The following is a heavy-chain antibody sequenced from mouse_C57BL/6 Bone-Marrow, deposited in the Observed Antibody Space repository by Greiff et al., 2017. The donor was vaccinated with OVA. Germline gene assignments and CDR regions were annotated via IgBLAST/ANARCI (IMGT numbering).Heavy chain of an antibody. J-gene: IGHJ3*01. Sequence: VKLQESGAELVKPGASVKLSCKASGYTFTEYTIHWVKQRSGQGLEWIGWFYPGSGSLQYNEKFKDKATLTADKSSSTVYMELSRLTSEDSAVYFCARHEERRPWFAYWGQGTLVTVSA. CDR3: ARHEERRPWFAY. CDR2: FYPGSGSL. V-gene: IGHV1-62-2*01. CDR1: GYTFTEYT.